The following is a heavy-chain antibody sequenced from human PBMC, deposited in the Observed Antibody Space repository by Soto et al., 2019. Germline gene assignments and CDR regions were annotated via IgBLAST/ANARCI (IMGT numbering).Heavy chain of an antibody. CDR2: IIPVFDKA. Sequence: QVQLVQSGADVKKPGSSVKVSCKTSGGPFGSSAISWVRQAPAQGLEWMGEIIPVFDKANYAKNFQGRLTITADEPTGTVFMQLSSLRSEGTAVYFCARLRRDWGDAFDLWGLGTFVTVSS. V-gene: IGHV1-69*01. CDR3: ARLRRDWGDAFDL. D-gene: IGHD3-16*01. J-gene: IGHJ3*01. CDR1: GGPFGSSA.